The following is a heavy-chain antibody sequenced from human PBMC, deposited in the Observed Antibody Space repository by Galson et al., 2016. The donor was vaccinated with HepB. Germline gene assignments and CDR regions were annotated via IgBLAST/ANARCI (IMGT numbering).Heavy chain of an antibody. CDR3: ARINTVAGFWNPLDY. J-gene: IGHJ4*02. D-gene: IGHD6-19*01. Sequence: SLRLSCAASGFTFSSYAIHWVRQAPGKGLEWVAVVSYHGSNYYYAASVKGRFTISRDNAQNTVYLQMNSLRAEDTALYFCARINTVAGFWNPLDYWGQGTLVTVSS. CDR1: GFTFSSYA. CDR2: VSYHGSNY. V-gene: IGHV3-30*03.